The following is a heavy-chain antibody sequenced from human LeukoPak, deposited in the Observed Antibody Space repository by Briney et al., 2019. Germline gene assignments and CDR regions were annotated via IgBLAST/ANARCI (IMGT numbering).Heavy chain of an antibody. V-gene: IGHV1-69*06. CDR2: IIPIFGTA. Sequence: ASVKVSCKASGYTFTSYGISWVRQAPGQGLEWMGGIIPIFGTANYAQKFQGRVTITADKSTSTAYMELSSLRSEDTAVYYCAFYDSSGKYYYYYYMDVWGKGTTVTVSS. CDR3: AFYDSSGKYYYYYYMDV. D-gene: IGHD3-22*01. J-gene: IGHJ6*03. CDR1: GYTFTSYG.